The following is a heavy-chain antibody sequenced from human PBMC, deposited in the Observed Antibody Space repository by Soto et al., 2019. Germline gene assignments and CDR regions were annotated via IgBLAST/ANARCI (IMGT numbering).Heavy chain of an antibody. CDR3: ARQVTLGYFQH. V-gene: IGHV4-39*01. CDR2: IYYSGST. CDR1: GGSISSSSYY. J-gene: IGHJ1*01. Sequence: ETLSLTCTVSGGSISSSSYYWGWIRQPPGKGLEWIGSIYYSGSTYYNPSLKSRVTISVDTSKNQFSLKLSSVTAADTAVYYCARQVTLGYFQHWGQGTLVTVSS. D-gene: IGHD5-18*01.